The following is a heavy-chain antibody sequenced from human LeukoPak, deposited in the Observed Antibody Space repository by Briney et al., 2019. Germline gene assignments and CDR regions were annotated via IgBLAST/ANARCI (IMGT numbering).Heavy chain of an antibody. CDR2: IYSSSIT. V-gene: IGHV3-53*04. CDR1: GFTVSSDY. CDR3: ARHVSGDYAWLDV. Sequence: GGSLRLSCAASGFTVSSDYMSWVRQAPGKGLEWVSVIYSSSITSYADSVKGRVTITRHNSTNTLYLQMNSLRADDTAMYYCARHVSGDYAWLDVWGQGTTVSVSS. D-gene: IGHD4-17*01. J-gene: IGHJ6*02.